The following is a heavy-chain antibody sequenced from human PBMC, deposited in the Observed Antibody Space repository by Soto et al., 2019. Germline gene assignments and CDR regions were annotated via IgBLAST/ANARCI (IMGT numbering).Heavy chain of an antibody. J-gene: IGHJ5*02. Sequence: QPPGKALEWLALIYWDDDKRYSPSLKSRLTITKDTSKNQVVLTMTNMDPVDTATYYCAHVKEDSSSSYWFDPWGQGTLVTVSS. CDR2: IYWDDDK. D-gene: IGHD6-6*01. CDR3: AHVKEDSSSSYWFDP. V-gene: IGHV2-5*02.